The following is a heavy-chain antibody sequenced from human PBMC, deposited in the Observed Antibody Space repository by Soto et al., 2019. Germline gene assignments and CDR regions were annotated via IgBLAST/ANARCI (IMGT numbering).Heavy chain of an antibody. J-gene: IGHJ3*02. V-gene: IGHV1-2*02. CDR3: TRENIENSASLYDAFYM. Sequence: SGEVCCKDSGYTFSAYYSHWVRQAPGQGSEWMGWMNPKSGGTYFAQQFQGSVTLNRDTCISAAYMEVNRLRSDDTAVYYCTRENIENSASLYDAFYMWCQGPTVTVSS. CDR2: MNPKSGGT. CDR1: GYTFSAYY. D-gene: IGHD2-15*01.